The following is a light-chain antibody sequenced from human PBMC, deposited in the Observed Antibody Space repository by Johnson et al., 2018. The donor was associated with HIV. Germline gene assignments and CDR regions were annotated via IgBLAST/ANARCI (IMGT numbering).Light chain of an antibody. CDR2: DNN. CDR3: GTWDSSLSAGV. J-gene: IGLJ1*01. V-gene: IGLV1-51*01. CDR1: SSNIGNNY. Sequence: HSVLTQPPSVSAAPGQKVTISCSESSSNIGNNYVSWYQQLPGTAPKLLIYDNNKRPSGIPDRFSGSKSGTSATLGITGLQTGDEADYYCGTWDSSLSAGVFGTGTKVTVL.